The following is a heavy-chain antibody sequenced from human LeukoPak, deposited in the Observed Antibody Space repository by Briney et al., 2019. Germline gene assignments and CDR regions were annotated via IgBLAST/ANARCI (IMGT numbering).Heavy chain of an antibody. CDR1: GGSISSGGYY. Sequence: SQTLSLTCTVSGGSISSGGYYWSWIRQHPGKGLEWIGYIYYSGSTYYNPSLKSRVTISVDTSKNQFSLKLSSVTAADTAVYYCARDRRGYSGYLHPWGQATLVTVSS. CDR3: ARDRRGYSGYLHP. D-gene: IGHD5-12*01. J-gene: IGHJ5*02. V-gene: IGHV4-31*03. CDR2: IYYSGST.